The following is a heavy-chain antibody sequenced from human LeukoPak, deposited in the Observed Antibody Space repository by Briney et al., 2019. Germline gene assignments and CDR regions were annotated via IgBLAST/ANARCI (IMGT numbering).Heavy chain of an antibody. CDR1: GGTFSSYD. CDR2: IMPMFGTA. Sequence: VASVKVSCKASGGTFSSYDISWVRQAPGQGLEWMGGIMPMFGTANYAQNLQGRVTMTTDTSTSTAYMEMRSLRSDDTAVYYCSRTHSNGWYSLGYYYMDVWGEGTTVTVSS. D-gene: IGHD6-19*01. V-gene: IGHV1-69*05. CDR3: SRTHSNGWYSLGYYYMDV. J-gene: IGHJ6*03.